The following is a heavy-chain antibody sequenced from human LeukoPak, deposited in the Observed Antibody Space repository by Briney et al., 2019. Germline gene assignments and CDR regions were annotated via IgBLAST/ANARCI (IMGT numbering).Heavy chain of an antibody. CDR2: IIPILGIA. D-gene: IGHD1-26*01. CDR1: GYTFTSYG. J-gene: IGHJ4*02. V-gene: IGHV1-69*04. Sequence: SVKVSCKSSGYTFTSYGISWVRQAPGQGLEWMGRIIPILGIANYAQKFQGRVTITADKSTSTAYMELSSLRSEDTAVYYCAREPQPYSGSCHFDCWGQGTLVTVSS. CDR3: AREPQPYSGSCHFDC.